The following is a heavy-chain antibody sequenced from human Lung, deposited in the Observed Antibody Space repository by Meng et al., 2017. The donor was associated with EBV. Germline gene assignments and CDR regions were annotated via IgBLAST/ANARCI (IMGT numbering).Heavy chain of an antibody. CDR1: GDTFGNYG. CDR2: INAGNGNT. J-gene: IGHJ4*02. V-gene: IGHV1-3*01. Sequence: QVRLGQAGAEVKKPGASVKVSCKASGDTFGNYGINWVRQAPGQRPEWMGWINAGNGNTKYSQKFQGRGTITRDTSASIVYMELSSLSSEDTAVYYCARALRYTTGWYFFDYWGQGTLVTVSS. CDR3: ARALRYTTGWYFFDY. D-gene: IGHD6-19*01.